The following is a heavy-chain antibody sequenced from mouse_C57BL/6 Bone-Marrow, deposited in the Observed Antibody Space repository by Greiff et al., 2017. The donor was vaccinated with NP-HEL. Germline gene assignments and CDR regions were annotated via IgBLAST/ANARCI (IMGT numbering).Heavy chain of an antibody. CDR2: ISYDGSN. CDR3: ARDPLRVSNYFDY. J-gene: IGHJ2*01. Sequence: VQLKESGPGLVKPSQSLSLTCSVTGYSITSGYYWNWIRQFPGNKLEWMGYISYDGSNNYNPSLKNRISITRDTSKNQFFLKLNSVTTEYTATYYCARDPLRVSNYFDYWGQGTTLTVSS. D-gene: IGHD3-2*02. CDR1: GYSITSGYY. V-gene: IGHV3-6*01.